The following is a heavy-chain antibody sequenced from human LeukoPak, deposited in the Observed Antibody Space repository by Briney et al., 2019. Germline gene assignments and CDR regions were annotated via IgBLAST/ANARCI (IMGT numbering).Heavy chain of an antibody. D-gene: IGHD4-23*01. V-gene: IGHV3-48*04. CDR1: GFTFSFYS. J-gene: IGHJ4*02. CDR2: ITSSSDTI. Sequence: GGSLLLSCAASGFTFSFYSMNWVRQAPGKGLERVSYITSSSDTIYYADSVKGRFTISRDNAKNTLYLQMNSLRAEDTAVYYCAREGDYGGNFDYWGQGTQVIVSS. CDR3: AREGDYGGNFDY.